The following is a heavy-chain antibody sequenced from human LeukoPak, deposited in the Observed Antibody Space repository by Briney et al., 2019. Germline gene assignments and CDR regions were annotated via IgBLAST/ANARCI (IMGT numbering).Heavy chain of an antibody. J-gene: IGHJ4*02. CDR1: GFTFSYYW. D-gene: IGHD6-25*01. CDR3: AREAAY. Sequence: GGSLRLSCATSGFTFSYYWMTWVRQAPGKGLEWLANIKGDGSEKNYVASMKGRFTISRDNVNNSLYLQLNNLRVEDTAMYYCAREAAYWGQGTRVTVSS. CDR2: IKGDGSEK. V-gene: IGHV3-7*03.